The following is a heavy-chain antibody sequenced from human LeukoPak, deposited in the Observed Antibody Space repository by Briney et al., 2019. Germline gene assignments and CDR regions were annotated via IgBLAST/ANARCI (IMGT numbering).Heavy chain of an antibody. Sequence: GGPVRLSCAASGFTFSSYAMSWVRQAPGKGLEWVSGISGSGGSTHYADYVKDRFTISRDNSKNTLYLQMNSLRAEDTAVYYCAKETVVVVAATPDAFDIWGQGTLVTVSS. CDR2: ISGSGGST. CDR1: GFTFSSYA. V-gene: IGHV3-23*01. J-gene: IGHJ3*02. CDR3: AKETVVVVAATPDAFDI. D-gene: IGHD2-15*01.